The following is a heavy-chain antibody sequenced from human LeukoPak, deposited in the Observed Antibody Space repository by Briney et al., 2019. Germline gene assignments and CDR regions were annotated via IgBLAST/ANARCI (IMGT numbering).Heavy chain of an antibody. CDR2: IHTSGST. J-gene: IGHJ3*02. V-gene: IGHV4-4*07. Sequence: SETLSLTCTVSGGSISSYYWSWIRQPAGKGLEWIWRIHTSGSTNYNPSLKSRVTMSVDTSKNPFSLKLSSVTAADTAVYYCARDEYCSSTSCYPYDDAFDIWGQGTMVTVSS. CDR1: GGSISSYY. CDR3: ARDEYCSSTSCYPYDDAFDI. D-gene: IGHD2-2*01.